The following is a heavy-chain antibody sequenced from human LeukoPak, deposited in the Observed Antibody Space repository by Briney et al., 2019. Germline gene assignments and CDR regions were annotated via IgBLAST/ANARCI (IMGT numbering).Heavy chain of an antibody. J-gene: IGHJ4*02. D-gene: IGHD3-10*01. Sequence: SETLSLTCAAYGGSFSGYYWSWIRQPPGKGLEWIGEINHSGGTNYNPSLKSRVTISVDTSKNQFSLKLSSVTAADTAVYYCARVKVGSGSYYHYWGQGTLVTVSS. CDR2: INHSGGT. CDR1: GGSFSGYY. V-gene: IGHV4-34*01. CDR3: ARVKVGSGSYYHY.